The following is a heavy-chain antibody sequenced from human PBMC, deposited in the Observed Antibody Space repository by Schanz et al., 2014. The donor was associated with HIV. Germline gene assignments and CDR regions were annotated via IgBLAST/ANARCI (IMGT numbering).Heavy chain of an antibody. Sequence: EVQLLESGGGLVPPGGTLRLSCAASGFTFNTHVMIWVRQAPGKGLEWVSKISTSGLSTFYADSVKGRFTISRDNSKNTVYLQMNSLRVEDTAVYYCVKEIDRNTHGHWGQGTLVTVSS. CDR2: ISTSGLST. D-gene: IGHD2-2*02. CDR3: VKEIDRNTHGH. CDR1: GFTFNTHV. J-gene: IGHJ4*02. V-gene: IGHV3-23*01.